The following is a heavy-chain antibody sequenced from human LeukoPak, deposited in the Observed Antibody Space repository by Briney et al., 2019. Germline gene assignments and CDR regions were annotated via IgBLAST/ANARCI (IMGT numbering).Heavy chain of an antibody. CDR3: ARGPSYYGGLRDY. CDR1: GYSISSGYY. CDR2: IYHSGST. Sequence: SETLSLTCTVSGYSISSGYYWGWIRQPPGKGLEWIGSIYHSGSTYYNPSLKSRVTISVDTSKNQFSLKLSSVTAADTAVYYYARGPSYYGGLRDYWGQGTLVTVSS. J-gene: IGHJ4*02. D-gene: IGHD2-21*01. V-gene: IGHV4-38-2*02.